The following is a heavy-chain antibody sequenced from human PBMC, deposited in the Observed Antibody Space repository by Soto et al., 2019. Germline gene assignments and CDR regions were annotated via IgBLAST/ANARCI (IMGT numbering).Heavy chain of an antibody. D-gene: IGHD3-16*01. CDR2: IYYSGSS. CDR3: ARGVWVDSAFDS. V-gene: IGHV4-31*03. J-gene: IGHJ4*02. Sequence: QVQLLESGPELVKPSETLSLTCTVSGGSISSGDDYWNWIRQNPRKGLEWIGYIYYSGSSYYNPSRKSRATISVDTSKSQVALKLSSVTAADTAVYYCARGVWVDSAFDSLGQGIRVTVSS. CDR1: GGSISSGDDY.